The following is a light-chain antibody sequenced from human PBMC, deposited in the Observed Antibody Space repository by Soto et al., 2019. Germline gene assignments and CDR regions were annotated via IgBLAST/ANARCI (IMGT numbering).Light chain of an antibody. CDR1: QSVLYSSNNKNY. J-gene: IGKJ1*01. Sequence: DIVMTQSPDSLAVSRGERATINCKSSQSVLYSSNNKNYLAWYQQKPGQPPKLLIYWASTRESGVPDRFSGSGSGTDFTLTISSLQAEDVAVYHCQQYYSVPRTFGQGTKVEIK. V-gene: IGKV4-1*01. CDR3: QQYYSVPRT. CDR2: WAS.